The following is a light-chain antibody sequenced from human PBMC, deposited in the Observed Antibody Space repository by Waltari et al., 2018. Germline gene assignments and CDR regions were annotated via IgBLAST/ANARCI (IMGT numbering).Light chain of an antibody. CDR3: QQRSNWPPT. Sequence: EIVLTQSPGTLSLSPGERATLSCRASQSVSNMLAWYQQKPGQAPRLLLYDTSNRATGIPARFSGSGSGTDFTLTISSLEPEDFAVYYGQQRSNWPPTFGQGTKVEI. V-gene: IGKV3-11*01. J-gene: IGKJ1*01. CDR1: QSVSNM. CDR2: DTS.